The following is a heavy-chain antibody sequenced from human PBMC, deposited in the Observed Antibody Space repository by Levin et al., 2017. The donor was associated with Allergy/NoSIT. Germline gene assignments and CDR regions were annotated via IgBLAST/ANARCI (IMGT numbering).Heavy chain of an antibody. J-gene: IGHJ6*02. CDR2: ISSSGTYI. Sequence: GESLKISCEASGFTFSSYTMNWVRQAPGKGLEWVSSISSSGTYIYYLDLVKGRFTISRDNAKNSLYLQLNSLSAEDTAIYYCARDMYTPYAMDVWGPGTTVTVSS. CDR1: GFTFSSYT. D-gene: IGHD2-2*02. CDR3: ARDMYTPYAMDV. V-gene: IGHV3-21*01.